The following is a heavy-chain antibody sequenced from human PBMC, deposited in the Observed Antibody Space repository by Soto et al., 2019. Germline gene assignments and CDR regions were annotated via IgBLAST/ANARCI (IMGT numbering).Heavy chain of an antibody. CDR2: IYHSGST. V-gene: IGHV4-30-2*01. CDR1: CAYNSGDRYS. J-gene: IGHJ6*02. CDR3: VRESGLYYYGMDL. Sequence: LTSAAACAYNSGDRYSVGWGRKPPGKGREWIGYIYHSGSTYYNPSLKSRVTISVDRSKNQFSLKLSSVTAADSAVGYGVRESGLYYYGMDLRGQGTTGNISS.